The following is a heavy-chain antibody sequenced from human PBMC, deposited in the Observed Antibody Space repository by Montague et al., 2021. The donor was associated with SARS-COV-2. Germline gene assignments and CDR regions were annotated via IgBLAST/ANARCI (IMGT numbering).Heavy chain of an antibody. D-gene: IGHD3-9*01. V-gene: IGHV4-31*03. Sequence: TLSLTCTVSGGSISSGGYYWSWIRQHPGKGLEWIGYIYYSGSTYYNPSLKSRVTISVDTSKNQFSLKLSSVTAADTAVYYCARDRRLRYFELSYYYYGMDVGGQGTTVTVSS. J-gene: IGHJ6*02. CDR1: GGSISSGGYY. CDR3: ARDRRLRYFELSYYYYGMDV. CDR2: IYYSGST.